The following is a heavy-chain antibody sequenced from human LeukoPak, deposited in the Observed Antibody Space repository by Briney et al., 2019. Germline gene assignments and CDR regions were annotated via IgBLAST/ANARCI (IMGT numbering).Heavy chain of an antibody. Sequence: SETLSLTSAVSGGSISSYNWSWLRQPPGKGLEWIGNINYSGSINYNHSLKSRITISADTSKNQFSLKLSSVTAADTAVYYCAREPSLPATYFDYGGQGNLVTVSA. CDR1: GGSISSYN. V-gene: IGHV4-59*01. J-gene: IGHJ4*02. CDR2: INYSGSI. CDR3: AREPSLPATYFDY.